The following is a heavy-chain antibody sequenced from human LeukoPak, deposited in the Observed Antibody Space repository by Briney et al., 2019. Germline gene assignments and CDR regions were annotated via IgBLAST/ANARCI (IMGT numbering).Heavy chain of an antibody. V-gene: IGHV4-4*02. CDR3: ARGRWQQLGYFDY. CDR2: IYHSGYT. D-gene: IGHD6-13*01. CDR1: GGSISSNNC. Sequence: SETLSLTCAVSGGSISSNNCWSWVRQPPGKGLEWIGEIYHSGYTNYNPSLKSRVTISVDKSKNQFSLKLNSVTAADTAVYFCARGRWQQLGYFDYWGQGTLVTVSS. J-gene: IGHJ4*02.